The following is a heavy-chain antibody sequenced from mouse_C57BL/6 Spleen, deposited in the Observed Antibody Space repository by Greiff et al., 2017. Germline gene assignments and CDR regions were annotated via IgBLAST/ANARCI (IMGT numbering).Heavy chain of an antibody. V-gene: IGHV1-62-2*01. Sequence: QVQLQQSGAELVKPGASVKLSCKASGYTFTEYSIDWVKQRPGQGLEWIGWIYPGSGSTKYNEKFKDKATLTADKSSSTAYMELSSLTSEDSAVXFCAGRGDSGDYAMDYWGQGTSVTVSS. CDR3: AGRGDSGDYAMDY. CDR2: IYPGSGST. CDR1: GYTFTEYS. J-gene: IGHJ4*01. D-gene: IGHD1-3*01.